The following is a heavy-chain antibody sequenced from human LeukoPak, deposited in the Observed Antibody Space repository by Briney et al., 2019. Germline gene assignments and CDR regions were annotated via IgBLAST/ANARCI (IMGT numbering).Heavy chain of an antibody. CDR2: ITNSGNSK. D-gene: IGHD6-19*01. CDR3: ARDLVDGSGWSYQNYYYYGMDV. V-gene: IGHV3-48*01. J-gene: IGHJ6*02. CDR1: EFTFSSYS. Sequence: GGSLRLSCAASEFTFSSYSMNWVRQAPGKGLEWVSYITNSGNSKSYADSVKGRFTISRDNTKNSLYLQMNGLRAEDTAVYYCARDLVDGSGWSYQNYYYYGMDVWGQGTTVTVSS.